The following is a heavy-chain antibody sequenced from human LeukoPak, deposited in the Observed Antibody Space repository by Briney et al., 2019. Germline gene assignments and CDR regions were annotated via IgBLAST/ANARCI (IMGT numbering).Heavy chain of an antibody. D-gene: IGHD3-10*01. CDR3: ARYRYYYGSGSYFDY. J-gene: IGHJ4*02. CDR1: GYTFTSYG. Sequence: ASVKVSCKASGYTFTSYGISWVRQAPGRGLEWMGRISAYNGNTDYAQKLQGRVTMTTDTSTSTAYMELRSLRSDDTAVYYCARYRYYYGSGSYFDYWGQGTLVTVSS. V-gene: IGHV1-18*01. CDR2: ISAYNGNT.